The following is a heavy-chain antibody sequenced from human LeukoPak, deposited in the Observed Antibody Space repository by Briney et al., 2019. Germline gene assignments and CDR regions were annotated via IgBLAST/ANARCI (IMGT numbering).Heavy chain of an antibody. Sequence: GASVKVSCKASGYTXTGYYMHGVRQAPGQGLEWMGWINPNSGGTNYAQKFQGRVTMTRDTSISTAYMELSRLRSDDTAVYYCARVEDYGDYYYFDYWGQGTLVTVSS. J-gene: IGHJ4*02. D-gene: IGHD4-17*01. CDR3: ARVEDYGDYYYFDY. CDR1: GYTXTGYY. V-gene: IGHV1-2*02. CDR2: INPNSGGT.